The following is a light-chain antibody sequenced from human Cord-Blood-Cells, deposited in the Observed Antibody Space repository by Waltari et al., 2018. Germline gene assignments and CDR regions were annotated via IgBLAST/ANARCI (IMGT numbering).Light chain of an antibody. CDR3: CSYAGSSTYV. CDR2: EGS. CDR1: SSDVGSYNL. J-gene: IGLJ1*01. V-gene: IGLV2-23*01. Sequence: QSALTQPASVSGSPGQSNTISCTGTSSDVGSYNLVSWYQQHPGKAPKLMIYEGSKRPSGVSNRFSGSKSGQTASLTISGLQAEDETDYYCCSYAGSSTYVFGTGTKVTVL.